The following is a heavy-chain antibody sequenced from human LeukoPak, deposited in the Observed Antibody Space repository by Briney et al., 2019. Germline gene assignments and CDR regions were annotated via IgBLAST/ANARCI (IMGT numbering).Heavy chain of an antibody. V-gene: IGHV3-23*01. CDR1: GFTFSSYA. CDR2: ISGSGGST. J-gene: IGHJ4*02. D-gene: IGHD3-10*01. Sequence: GGSLRLSCAASGFTFSSYAMSWLRQAPGKGLEWVSAISGSGGSTYYADSVKGRFTISRDNSKNTLYLQMNSLRAEDTAVYYCAKDRRASYYGSGSYLFDYWGQGTLVTVSS. CDR3: AKDRRASYYGSGSYLFDY.